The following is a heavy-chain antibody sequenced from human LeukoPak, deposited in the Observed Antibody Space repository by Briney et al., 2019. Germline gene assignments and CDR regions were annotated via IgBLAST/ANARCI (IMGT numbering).Heavy chain of an antibody. CDR1: GFTFSSSG. V-gene: IGHV3-30*03. CDR3: ARYSGSYGAFDI. J-gene: IGHJ3*02. Sequence: GGSLRLSCAASGFTFSSSGMHWVRQAPGKGLEWVAVISCDGSNKYYADSVKGRFTFSRDNSKNTLYLQMNSLRAEDTAVYYCARYSGSYGAFDIWGQGTMVTVSS. CDR2: ISCDGSNK. D-gene: IGHD1-26*01.